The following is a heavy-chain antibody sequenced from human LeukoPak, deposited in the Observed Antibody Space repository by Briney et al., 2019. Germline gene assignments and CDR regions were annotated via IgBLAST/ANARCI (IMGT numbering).Heavy chain of an antibody. CDR1: GGSISSYY. D-gene: IGHD2-15*01. V-gene: IGHV4-59*01. Sequence: PSETLSLTCTVSGGSISSYYWSWIRQPPGKRLEWIGYIYYSGSTNYNPSLKSRVTISVDTSKNQFSLKLSSVTAADTAVYYCARVVVVAARAGWFDPWGQGTLVTVSS. CDR3: ARVVVVAARAGWFDP. J-gene: IGHJ5*02. CDR2: IYYSGST.